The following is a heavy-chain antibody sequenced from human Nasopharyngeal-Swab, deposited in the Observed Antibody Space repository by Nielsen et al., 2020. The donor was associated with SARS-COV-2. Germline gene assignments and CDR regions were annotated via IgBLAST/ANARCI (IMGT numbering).Heavy chain of an antibody. V-gene: IGHV4-34*01. D-gene: IGHD2-2*01. CDR2: INHRGST. CDR3: ARGLSGVVPAPILGLGPYYYFYYMDV. J-gene: IGHJ6*03. Sequence: GSLRLSCAVYGESFSGHQWSWVRQPPGKGLEWIGEINHRGSTNYNPSLKSRVTISVDTSKSQFPLKLTSVTAADTSVYYCARGLSGVVPAPILGLGPYYYFYYMDVWGKGTTVTVSS. CDR1: GESFSGHQ.